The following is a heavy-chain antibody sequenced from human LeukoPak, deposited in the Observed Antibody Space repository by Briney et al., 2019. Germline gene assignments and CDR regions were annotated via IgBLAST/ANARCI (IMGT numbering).Heavy chain of an antibody. V-gene: IGHV4-39*07. D-gene: IGHD3-10*01. J-gene: IGHJ4*02. Sequence: PSETLSLTCTVSGGSISSSSYYWGWIRQPPGKGLEWIGSIYYSGSTYYNPSLKSRVTISVDTSKNQFSLKLSSVTAADTAVYYCARGATVWFGEFPHYFDYWGQETLVTVSS. CDR1: GGSISSSSYY. CDR3: ARGATVWFGEFPHYFDY. CDR2: IYYSGST.